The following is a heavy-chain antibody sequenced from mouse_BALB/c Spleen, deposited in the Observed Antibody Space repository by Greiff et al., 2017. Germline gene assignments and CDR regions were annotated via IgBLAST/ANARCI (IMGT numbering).Heavy chain of an antibody. D-gene: IGHD2-2*01. CDR1: GFNIKDTY. CDR2: IDPANGDT. V-gene: IGHV14-3*02. CDR3: ARGGYDDWCAY. J-gene: IGHJ3*01. Sequence: EVQLQQSGAELVKPGASVKLSCTASGFNIKDTYMHWVKRRLEQGLEGSGRIDPANGDTKYDPKFQGKATITADTSSNTASLKLSSLTSEDTAVYYCARGGYDDWCAYWGQGTLVTVSA.